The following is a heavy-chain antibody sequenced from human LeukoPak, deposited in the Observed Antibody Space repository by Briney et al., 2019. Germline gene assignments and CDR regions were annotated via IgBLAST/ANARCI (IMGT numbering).Heavy chain of an antibody. CDR1: GFTFSVAW. CDR3: TTGFVSNHAFDI. CDR2: IISNTDGGTT. J-gene: IGHJ3*02. Sequence: PGGSLRLSCAASGFTFSVAWICCGRQAPGKGLEWVGRIISNTDGGTTDYAAPVKGRFSISRDDSENTLYLQMNSMKTEDTAVYYSTTGFVSNHAFDIWGQGTMVTVSS. V-gene: IGHV3-15*01.